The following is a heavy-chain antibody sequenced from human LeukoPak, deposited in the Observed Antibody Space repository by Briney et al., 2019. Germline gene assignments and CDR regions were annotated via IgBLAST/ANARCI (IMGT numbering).Heavy chain of an antibody. CDR1: GFTFSSYS. CDR2: ITGSSSPI. V-gene: IGHV3-48*01. Sequence: GGSLRLSCAASGFTFSSYSMNWVRQAPGKGLEWLSYITGSSSPIYYADSVKGRFTISRDNAKNSLYLQMNSLRAEDTAVYYCARDSSDCPHDYWGQGTLVTVSS. D-gene: IGHD6-19*01. J-gene: IGHJ4*02. CDR3: ARDSSDCPHDY.